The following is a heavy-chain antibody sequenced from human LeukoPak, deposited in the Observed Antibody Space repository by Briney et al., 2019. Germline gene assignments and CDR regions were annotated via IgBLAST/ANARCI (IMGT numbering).Heavy chain of an antibody. CDR1: GGSISSYY. V-gene: IGHV4-4*07. Sequence: SETLSLTCTVSGGSISSYYWSWIRQPAGKGLEWIGRIYTSGSTNYNPSLKSRVTMSVDTSKNQFSLKLSSVTAADTAVYYCARVGRQQLRRAFDIWGQGTMVTVSS. D-gene: IGHD6-13*01. CDR3: ARVGRQQLRRAFDI. J-gene: IGHJ3*02. CDR2: IYTSGST.